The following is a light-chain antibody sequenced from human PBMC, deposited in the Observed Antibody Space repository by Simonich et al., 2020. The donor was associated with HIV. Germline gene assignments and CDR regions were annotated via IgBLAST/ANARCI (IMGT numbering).Light chain of an antibody. CDR3: QQYNNWPWT. CDR2: AAS. Sequence: DIQMTQSPSSLSASVGDRVTITCRANQGISNSLAWYQQKPGKAPKLLLYAASRLESGVPFRFSGSGSGTDFTLTISSMESEDFAVYHCQQYNNWPWTFGQGTKVEIK. CDR1: QGISNS. J-gene: IGKJ1*01. V-gene: IGKV1-NL1*01.